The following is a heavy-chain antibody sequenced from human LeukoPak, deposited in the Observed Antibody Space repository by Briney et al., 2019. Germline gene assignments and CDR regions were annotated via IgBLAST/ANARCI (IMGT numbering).Heavy chain of an antibody. CDR3: AKVTYGSGTYGAFDY. D-gene: IGHD3-10*01. V-gene: IGHV3-23*01. CDR2: IRGTGTST. J-gene: IGHJ4*02. Sequence: GGTLRLSCAGSGFTFSSYGMSWVRQAPGKGLEWVSAIRGTGTSTYADSVKGRFTISRDNSKNTLYLQMNSLRAEDTAVYYCAKVTYGSGTYGAFDYWGQGTLVTVSS. CDR1: GFTFSSYG.